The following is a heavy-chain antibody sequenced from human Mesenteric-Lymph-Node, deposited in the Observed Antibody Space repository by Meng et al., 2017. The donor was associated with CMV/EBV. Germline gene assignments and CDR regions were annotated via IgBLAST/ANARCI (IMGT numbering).Heavy chain of an antibody. Sequence: GESLKISCAASGFSFSSYWMSWVRQAPGKGLEWVANIEHDGSDIYYRDSVKGRFTISRDNAKNSLYLQINRLRAEDTALYYCARDGGEYYDFWSGSERTYYYYGMDVWGQGTTVTVSS. CDR3: ARDGGEYYDFWSGSERTYYYYGMDV. CDR2: IEHDGSDI. J-gene: IGHJ6*02. V-gene: IGHV3-7*01. D-gene: IGHD3-3*01. CDR1: GFSFSSYW.